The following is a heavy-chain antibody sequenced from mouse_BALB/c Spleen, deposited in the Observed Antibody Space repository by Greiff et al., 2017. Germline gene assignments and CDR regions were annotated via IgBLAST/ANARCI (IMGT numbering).Heavy chain of an antibody. CDR2: IRNKANGYTT. V-gene: IGHV7-3*02. CDR3: ARDIGTGFAY. Sequence: EVMLVESGGGLVQPGGSLRLSCATSGFTFTDYYMSWVRQPPGKALEWLGFIRNKANGYTTEYSASVKGRFTISRDNSQSILYLQMNTLRAEDSATYYCARDIGTGFAYWGQGTLVTVSA. CDR1: GFTFTDYY. J-gene: IGHJ3*01. D-gene: IGHD4-1*01.